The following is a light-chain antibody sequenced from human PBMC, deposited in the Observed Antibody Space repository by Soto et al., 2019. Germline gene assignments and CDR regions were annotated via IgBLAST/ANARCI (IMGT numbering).Light chain of an antibody. CDR2: YDS. J-gene: IGLJ1*01. Sequence: SSELTQPPSVSVAPGKKARITCGGNNIGSKSVHWYQQKPGQAPVLVIYYDSDRPSGIPERFSGSNSGNTASLTISRVEDGDEADYYCQVWDSSSDHYVFGTGTKLTVL. CDR3: QVWDSSSDHYV. CDR1: NIGSKS. V-gene: IGLV3-21*04.